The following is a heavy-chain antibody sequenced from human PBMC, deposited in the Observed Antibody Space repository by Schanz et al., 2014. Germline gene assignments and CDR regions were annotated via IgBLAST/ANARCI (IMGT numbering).Heavy chain of an antibody. CDR2: ISTSGTYM. CDR3: ARVEGSSGSASSYRALNV. Sequence: EVQLVESGGGLVKPGGSLRLSCAASGFTFSTYSMNWVRQAPGKGLEWVSFISTSGTYMYYADSVKGRFTISRDNAKNSLYLQLNSLRAEDTAVYYCARVEGSSGSASSYRALNVWGQGTTVTVSS. J-gene: IGHJ3*01. CDR1: GFTFSTYS. D-gene: IGHD3-10*01. V-gene: IGHV3-21*01.